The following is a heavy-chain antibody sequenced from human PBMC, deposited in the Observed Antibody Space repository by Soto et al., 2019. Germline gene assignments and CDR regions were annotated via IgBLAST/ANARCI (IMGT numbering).Heavy chain of an antibody. Sequence: GGSLRLSCAASGFTFSSYGMHWVRQAPGKGLEWVAVISYDGSNKYYADSVKGRFTISRDNSKNTLYLQMNSLRAEDTAVYYCAKDISSGSKADYYYHGMDVWGQGTTVTVSS. J-gene: IGHJ6*02. D-gene: IGHD2-15*01. V-gene: IGHV3-30*18. CDR3: AKDISSGSKADYYYHGMDV. CDR2: ISYDGSNK. CDR1: GFTFSSYG.